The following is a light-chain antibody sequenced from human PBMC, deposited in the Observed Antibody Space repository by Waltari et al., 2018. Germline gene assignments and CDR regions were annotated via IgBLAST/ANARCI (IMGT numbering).Light chain of an antibody. CDR2: GAS. V-gene: IGKV3-20*01. CDR1: QSVSSNF. Sequence: EIVLTQSPDTLSLSPGERATLSCRASQSVSSNFLGWYQQTPGQVPRLLIYGASNRVTGVPDRFTGSGSGTDFTLTISRLEPEDFAVYFCHQYGISPGTFGQ. CDR3: HQYGISPGT. J-gene: IGKJ1*01.